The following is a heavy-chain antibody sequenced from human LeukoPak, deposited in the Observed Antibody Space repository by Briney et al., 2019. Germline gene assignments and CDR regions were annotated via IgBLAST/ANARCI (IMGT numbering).Heavy chain of an antibody. J-gene: IGHJ4*02. CDR3: ARGRKDDYVWGSYPNFDY. D-gene: IGHD3-16*02. CDR1: GGSFSGYY. Sequence: SSETLSLTCAVYGGSFSGYYWSWIRQPPGKGLEWIGEINHSGSTNYNPSLKSRVTISVDTSKNQFSLKLSSVTAADTAVYYCARGRKDDYVWGSYPNFDYWGQGTLVTVSS. V-gene: IGHV4-34*01. CDR2: INHSGST.